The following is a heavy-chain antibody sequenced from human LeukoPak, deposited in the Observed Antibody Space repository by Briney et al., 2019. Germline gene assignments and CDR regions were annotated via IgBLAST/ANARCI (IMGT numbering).Heavy chain of an antibody. CDR3: TRGSLGYYYDLFDY. CDR1: GFTFSSYS. Sequence: GGSLRLSCAPSGFTFSSYSMNWVRQAPGKGVGWLSYISSSSSTILYADSVKGRFTISRDNAKNSLYLQMNSLRDEDTAVYYCTRGSLGYYYDLFDYWGQGTLVTVSS. J-gene: IGHJ4*02. V-gene: IGHV3-48*02. CDR2: ISSSSSTI. D-gene: IGHD3-22*01.